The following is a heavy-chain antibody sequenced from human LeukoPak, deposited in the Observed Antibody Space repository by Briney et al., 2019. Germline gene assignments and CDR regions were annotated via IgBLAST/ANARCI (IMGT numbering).Heavy chain of an antibody. J-gene: IGHJ4*02. V-gene: IGHV3-23*01. Sequence: PGGSLRLSCAASGFTFSSYGMNWDRQAPGKGLEWVSAISGSGGSTYYADSVKGRFTISRDNSKNTLYLQMNSLRAEDTAVYYCAKDSYDYVWGSYRPQPPSFDYWGQGTLVTVSS. CDR3: AKDSYDYVWGSYRPQPPSFDY. CDR1: GFTFSSYG. CDR2: ISGSGGST. D-gene: IGHD3-16*02.